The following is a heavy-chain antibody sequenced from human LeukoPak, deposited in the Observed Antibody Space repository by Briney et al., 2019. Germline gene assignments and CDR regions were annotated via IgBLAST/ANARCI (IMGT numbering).Heavy chain of an antibody. CDR2: IYTSGST. Sequence: SQTLSLTCTVSGGSISSGSYYWSWIRQPAGKGLEWIGRIYTSGSTNYNPSLKSRVTISVDTSKNQFSLKLNSVTAADTAVYYCARSGSYSGPYVYWGQGTVVTVSS. V-gene: IGHV4-61*02. CDR1: GGSISSGSYY. CDR3: ARSGSYSGPYVY. J-gene: IGHJ4*02. D-gene: IGHD1-26*01.